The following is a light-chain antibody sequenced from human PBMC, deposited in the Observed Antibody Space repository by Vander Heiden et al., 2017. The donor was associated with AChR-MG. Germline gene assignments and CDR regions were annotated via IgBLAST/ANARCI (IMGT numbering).Light chain of an antibody. CDR3: QQYDNYSGT. CDR2: KAS. Sequence: DIQMTQSPSTLSASVGDTVTINCRASQIIPSWLAWYQQKPGRAPKLLVTKASGLEGGVPSRFSDSRSGTEFNFTISSLQPDDFATYYCQQYDNYSGTFGQGTKLEIK. V-gene: IGKV1-5*03. CDR1: QIIPSW. J-gene: IGKJ2*01.